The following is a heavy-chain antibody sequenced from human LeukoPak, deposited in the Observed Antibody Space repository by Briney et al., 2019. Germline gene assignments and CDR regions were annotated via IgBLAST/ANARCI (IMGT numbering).Heavy chain of an antibody. CDR1: GFTFSRYW. CDR3: ARVLSGSWDWFDP. D-gene: IGHD3-22*01. CDR2: INPDGSTT. Sequence: GGSLRLSCAASGFTFSRYWIHWVRQAPGKGPEWVSRINPDGSTTTYADSVKGRFTNSRDNAKNTVYLQMNSLRAEDTAVYYCARVLSGSWDWFDPWGQGTLVTVSS. V-gene: IGHV3-74*01. J-gene: IGHJ5*02.